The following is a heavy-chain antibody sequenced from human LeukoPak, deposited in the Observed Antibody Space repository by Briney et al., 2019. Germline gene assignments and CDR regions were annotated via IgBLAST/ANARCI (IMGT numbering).Heavy chain of an antibody. J-gene: IGHJ4*02. V-gene: IGHV1-2*02. CDR3: ARDMSIVVPAAISY. Sequence: GASVKVSCKASGYTFTGYYMHWVRQAPGQGLEWMGWINPNSGGTNYAQKFQGRVTMTRDTSISTAYMELSRLRSGDTAVYYCARDMSIVVPAAISYWGQGTLVTVSS. D-gene: IGHD2-2*01. CDR2: INPNSGGT. CDR1: GYTFTGYY.